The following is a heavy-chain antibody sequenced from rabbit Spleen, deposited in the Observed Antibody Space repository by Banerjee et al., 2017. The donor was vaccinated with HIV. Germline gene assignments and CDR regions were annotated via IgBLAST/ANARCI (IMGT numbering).Heavy chain of an antibody. CDR3: ARDGYSRGWCIILYYFNL. CDR2: INTYTGKS. D-gene: IGHD4-1*01. V-gene: IGHV1S45*01. Sequence: QEHLVESGGGLVKPGASLTLICTASGFSFSSSYDICWVRQAPGKGLEWIACINTYTGKSVYASWATGRFTISKTSSTTVTLQMTSLTAADTAAYFCARDGYSRGWCIILYYFNLWGQGTLVTVS. J-gene: IGHJ4*01. CDR1: GFSFSSSYD.